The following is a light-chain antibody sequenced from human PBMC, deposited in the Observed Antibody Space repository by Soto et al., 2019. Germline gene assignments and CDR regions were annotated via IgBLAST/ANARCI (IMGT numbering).Light chain of an antibody. V-gene: IGKV3-20*01. CDR3: QHYGRSPS. CDR1: QIIGSAY. CDR2: GAS. J-gene: IGKJ1*01. Sequence: ETTLTQSPDTLSLSSGEGATLSCRASQIIGSAYLAWYQQKPGQAPRLLIFGASTRATGTPHRFSGSGSGTDFTLTISALESEDVGVYYCQHYGRSPSFGRGTKVEIK.